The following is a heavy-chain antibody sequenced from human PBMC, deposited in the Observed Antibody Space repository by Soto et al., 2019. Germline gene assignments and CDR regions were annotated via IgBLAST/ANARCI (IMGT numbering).Heavy chain of an antibody. CDR3: ASSNWNDVSDAFDI. V-gene: IGHV3-33*01. Sequence: GGSLRLSCAASGFTFSSYGMHWVRQAPGKGLEWVAVIWYDGSNKYYADSVKGRFTISRDNSKNTLYLQMNSLRAEDTAVYYCASSNWNDVSDAFDIWGQGTMVT. CDR2: IWYDGSNK. D-gene: IGHD1-1*01. CDR1: GFTFSSYG. J-gene: IGHJ3*02.